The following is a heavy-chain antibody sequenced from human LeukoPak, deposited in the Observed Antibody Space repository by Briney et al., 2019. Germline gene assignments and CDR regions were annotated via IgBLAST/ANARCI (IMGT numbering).Heavy chain of an antibody. Sequence: PSETLSLTCTVSGGSISSSSYSWGWIRQPPGKGLEWIGSVYYSGSTYYNPSLQSRVTISVDTSKNQFSLKLSSVTAADTAVYYCARVRGYSSSWCNYWGQGTLVTVSS. CDR3: ARVRGYSSSWCNY. V-gene: IGHV4-39*07. CDR1: GGSISSSSYS. CDR2: VYYSGST. J-gene: IGHJ4*02. D-gene: IGHD6-13*01.